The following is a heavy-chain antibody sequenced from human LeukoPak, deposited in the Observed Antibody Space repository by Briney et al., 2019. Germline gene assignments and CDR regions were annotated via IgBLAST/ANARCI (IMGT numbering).Heavy chain of an antibody. CDR3: AKEGRF. D-gene: IGHD3-16*01. CDR1: GFTFSSYA. CDR2: ISGIKT. J-gene: IGHJ4*02. V-gene: IGHV3-23*01. Sequence: GGSLRLSCAASGFTFSSYAMSWVRQAPGMGLEWVSSISGIKTYYADSVKGRFTISRDNSKNTLYLQMNSLRVDDTAIYFCAKEGRFWGQGTLVTVSS.